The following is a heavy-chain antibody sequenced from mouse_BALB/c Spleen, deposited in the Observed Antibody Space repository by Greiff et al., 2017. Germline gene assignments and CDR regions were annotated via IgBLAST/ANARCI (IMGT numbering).Heavy chain of an antibody. Sequence: QVQLQQSGPGLVAPSQSLSITCTVSGFSFTSYGVSWVRQPPGKGLEWLGVIWGDGSTNYHSALITRLSISKDNSKSQVFLQLNSLQTDDTATYYCAKGGYDYDFDYWGQGTTLTVSS. CDR3: AKGGYDYDFDY. CDR2: IWGDGST. J-gene: IGHJ2*01. D-gene: IGHD2-4*01. CDR1: GFSFTSYG. V-gene: IGHV2-3*01.